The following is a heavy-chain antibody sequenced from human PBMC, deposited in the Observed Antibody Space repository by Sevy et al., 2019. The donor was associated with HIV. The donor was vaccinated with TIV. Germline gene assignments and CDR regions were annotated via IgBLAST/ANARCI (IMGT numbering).Heavy chain of an antibody. J-gene: IGHJ4*02. Sequence: GGSLRLACAVSGFTVNTYAMSWVRRAPGKGLEWVAVLNKSGGSTDYADSVRGRFSISRDNPNVYLEMNSLRVEDTAVYYCVKERVGYISSWYYFDYWGQGTLVTVSS. CDR3: VKERVGYISSWYYFDY. CDR2: LNKSGGST. D-gene: IGHD6-13*01. V-gene: IGHV3-23*01. CDR1: GFTVNTYA.